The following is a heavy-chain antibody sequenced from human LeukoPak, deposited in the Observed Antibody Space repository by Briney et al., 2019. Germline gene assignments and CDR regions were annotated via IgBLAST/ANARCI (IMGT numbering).Heavy chain of an antibody. CDR2: IYYSGST. CDR1: GGSISSYY. CDR3: ARVVAAPKPTFDY. D-gene: IGHD6-6*01. V-gene: IGHV4-59*01. J-gene: IGHJ4*02. Sequence: SETLSLTCTVSGGSISSYYWSWIRQPPGKGLEWIGYIYYSGSTNYNPSLKSRVTISVDTSKNQFSLKLSSVTAADTAVHYCARVVAAPKPTFDYWGQGTLVTVSS.